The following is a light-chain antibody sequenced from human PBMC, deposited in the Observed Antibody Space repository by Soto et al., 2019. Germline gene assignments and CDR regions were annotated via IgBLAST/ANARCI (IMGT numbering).Light chain of an antibody. Sequence: DIVMTQSPDSLAVSLGERATINCKSSQSLLCTSNNKYCLSWFPQKPGQPPKLLIYLASTRETGVPDRFSGSGSGADFSVTIGSLEAEDVAVYYCQQYSDSPLTFGGGAKVEI. CDR2: LAS. CDR1: QSLLCTSNNKYC. CDR3: QQYSDSPLT. J-gene: IGKJ4*01. V-gene: IGKV4-1*01.